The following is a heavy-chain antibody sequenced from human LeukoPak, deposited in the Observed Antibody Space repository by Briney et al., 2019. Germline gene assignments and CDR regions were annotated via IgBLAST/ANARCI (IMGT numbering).Heavy chain of an antibody. D-gene: IGHD6-6*01. CDR2: MNPNSGNT. V-gene: IGHV1-8*03. CDR3: ARAASSIAARLAPYYFDY. Sequence: RASVKVSCKASGYTFTSYDINWVRQATGQGLEWMGWMNPNSGNTGYAHKFQGRVTITRNTSIRTAYMELRSLRSEDTAVYYCARAASSIAARLAPYYFDYWGQGTLVTVSS. J-gene: IGHJ4*02. CDR1: GYTFTSYD.